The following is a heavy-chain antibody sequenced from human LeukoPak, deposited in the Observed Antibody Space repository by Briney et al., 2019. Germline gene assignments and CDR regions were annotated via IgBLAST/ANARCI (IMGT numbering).Heavy chain of an antibody. CDR1: GFTFSSYS. V-gene: IGHV3-48*01. Sequence: GGSLRLSCAASGFTFSSYSMKWVRQAPGKGLEWVSYISSSSSTIYYADSVKGRFTISRDNAKNSLYLQMNSLRAEDTAVYYCATLYDILTGYYRSLFDYWGQGILVTVSS. D-gene: IGHD3-9*01. CDR2: ISSSSSTI. J-gene: IGHJ4*02. CDR3: ATLYDILTGYYRSLFDY.